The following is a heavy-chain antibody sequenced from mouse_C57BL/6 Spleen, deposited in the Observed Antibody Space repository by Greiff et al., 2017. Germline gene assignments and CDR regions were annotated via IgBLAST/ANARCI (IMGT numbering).Heavy chain of an antibody. V-gene: IGHV1-82*01. J-gene: IGHJ2*01. CDR1: GYAFSSSW. Sequence: QVQLQQSGPELVKPGASVKISCKASGYAFSSSWMNWVKQRPGKGLEWIGRIYPGDGDTNYNGKFKGKATLTTDKSSITAYMQLSSLTSEDSAVYFCARSYYYGSSYYFGCWGKGTTLTVSS. D-gene: IGHD1-1*01. CDR3: ARSYYYGSSYYFGC. CDR2: IYPGDGDT.